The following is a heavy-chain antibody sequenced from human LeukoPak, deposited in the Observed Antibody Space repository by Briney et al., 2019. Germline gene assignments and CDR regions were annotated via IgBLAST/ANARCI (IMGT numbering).Heavy chain of an antibody. D-gene: IGHD3-10*01. Sequence: GGSQRLSCVASGFTFGTYAMTWVRQAPGKGLEWVSGISGSGGDTYYADSVKGRFIISRDNSKNTLFLQMNGLRAEDTAVFYCAKTRSIMVRGVMDVWGKGTTVTVSS. CDR1: GFTFGTYA. CDR2: ISGSGGDT. V-gene: IGHV3-23*01. CDR3: AKTRSIMVRGVMDV. J-gene: IGHJ6*04.